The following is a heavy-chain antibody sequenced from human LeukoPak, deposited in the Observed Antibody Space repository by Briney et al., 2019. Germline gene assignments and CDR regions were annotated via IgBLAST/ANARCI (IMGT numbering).Heavy chain of an antibody. J-gene: IGHJ4*02. CDR3: ARRVYSTSWSYYFDY. CDR1: GGSISSYY. V-gene: IGHV4-59*01. D-gene: IGHD6-13*01. CDR2: IYHSGST. Sequence: SETLSLTCTVSGGSISSYYWSWIRQPPGKGLEWIGYIYHSGSTSYSPSLKSRVTISVDTSKNQFSLKLSSVTAADTAVYYCARRVYSTSWSYYFDYWGQGTLVTVSS.